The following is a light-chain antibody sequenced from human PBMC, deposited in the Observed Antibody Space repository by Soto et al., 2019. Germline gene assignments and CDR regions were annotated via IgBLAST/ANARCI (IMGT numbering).Light chain of an antibody. CDR2: EDS. CDR1: SSDVRGYNL. J-gene: IGLJ2*01. CDR3: CSHAGSSTYVV. Sequence: HSALTQPASVSGSPGQSIAISCTGTSSDVRGYNLVSWYQQHPGKAPKFLIYEDSKRPSGVSDRFSGSKSGNTASLTISGLQAEDEAVYYCCSHAGSSTYVVFGGGTKLTVL. V-gene: IGLV2-23*01.